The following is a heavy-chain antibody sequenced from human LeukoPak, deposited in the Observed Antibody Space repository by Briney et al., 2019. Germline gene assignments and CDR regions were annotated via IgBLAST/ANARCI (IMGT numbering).Heavy chain of an antibody. CDR3: ARGPPRITIFGVARIDWFDP. CDR1: GGSISSGGYS. V-gene: IGHV4-30-2*01. D-gene: IGHD3-3*01. Sequence: SETLSLTCAVSGGSISSGGYSWSWIRQPPGKGLEWIGYIYHSGSTYYNPSLKSRVTISVDTSKNQFSLKLSSVTAADTAVYYCARGPPRITIFGVARIDWFDPWGQGTLVTVSS. J-gene: IGHJ5*02. CDR2: IYHSGST.